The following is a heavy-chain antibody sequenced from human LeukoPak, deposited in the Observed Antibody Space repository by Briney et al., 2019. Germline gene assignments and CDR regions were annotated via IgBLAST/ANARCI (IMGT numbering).Heavy chain of an antibody. CDR1: GFTLSSYG. Sequence: GGSLRLSCAASGFTLSSYGMNWVRQAPGKGLDWVAFLRYDGSTAFYEDSVKGRFTISRDSSKNTLYLQMNSLTPADTAIYYCAKDPYGGTYLGYFDYWGQGTLVTVSS. CDR3: AKDPYGGTYLGYFDY. D-gene: IGHD1-26*01. J-gene: IGHJ4*02. V-gene: IGHV3-30*02. CDR2: LRYDGSTA.